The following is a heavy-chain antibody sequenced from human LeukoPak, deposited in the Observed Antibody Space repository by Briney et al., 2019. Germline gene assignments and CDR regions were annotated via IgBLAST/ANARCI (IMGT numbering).Heavy chain of an antibody. J-gene: IGHJ6*03. CDR3: ARRSSSPPLRYYYMDV. V-gene: IGHV4-59*01. D-gene: IGHD6-6*01. CDR1: GGSISSYC. Sequence: SSETLSLTCTVSGGSISSYCWSWIRQPPGKGLEWIGYIYYSGSTNYNPSLKSRVTISVDTSKNQFSLKLSSVTAADTAVYYCARRSSSPPLRYYYMDVWGKGTTVTVSS. CDR2: IYYSGST.